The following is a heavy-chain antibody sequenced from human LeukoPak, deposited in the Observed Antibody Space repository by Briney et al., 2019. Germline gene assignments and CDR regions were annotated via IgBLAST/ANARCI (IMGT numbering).Heavy chain of an antibody. Sequence: ASVKVSCKASGYTFTGYYMHWVRQAPGQGLEWMGWINPNSGGTNYAQKFQGRVTMTRDTSISTAYMELSRLRSDDTAVYYCARGPPGYCTGAVCYKGFDYWGQGTLVTVSS. D-gene: IGHD2-8*02. CDR1: GYTFTGYY. CDR2: INPNSGGT. CDR3: ARGPPGYCTGAVCYKGFDY. V-gene: IGHV1-2*02. J-gene: IGHJ4*02.